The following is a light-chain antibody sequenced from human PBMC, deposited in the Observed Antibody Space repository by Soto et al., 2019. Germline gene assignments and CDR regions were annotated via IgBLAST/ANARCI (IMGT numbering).Light chain of an antibody. CDR2: GND. Sequence: QSVLTQPPSASGTPGQRVTISCSGSNSNIGGNKVYWYQQVPGTAPKLLIYGNDQWPSGVPDRFSGSKSGTSASLAISGLRSEDEADYYCATWDAGLSGWVFGGGTKVTVL. V-gene: IGLV1-47*01. CDR1: NSNIGGNK. J-gene: IGLJ3*02. CDR3: ATWDAGLSGWV.